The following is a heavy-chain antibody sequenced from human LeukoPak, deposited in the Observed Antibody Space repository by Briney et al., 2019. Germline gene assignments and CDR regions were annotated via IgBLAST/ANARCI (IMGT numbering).Heavy chain of an antibody. CDR1: GFTFSSYA. CDR3: AHLGTSDY. Sequence: QPGGSLRLSCAASGFTFSSYAMSWVRQAPGKGLEWVSYIDYSSSSIYYADSVKGRFTISRDNAKNSLYLQMNSLRDEDTAVYYCAHLGTSDYWGQGTLVTVSS. CDR2: IDYSSSSI. V-gene: IGHV3-48*02. J-gene: IGHJ4*02. D-gene: IGHD7-27*01.